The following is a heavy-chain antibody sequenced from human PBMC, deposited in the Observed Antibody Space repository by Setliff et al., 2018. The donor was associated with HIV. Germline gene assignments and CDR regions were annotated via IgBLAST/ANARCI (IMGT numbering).Heavy chain of an antibody. V-gene: IGHV4-59*08. Sequence: SETLSLTCTVSGGSISSYYWSWIRQPPGKGLEWIGSIYHSGSTYYNPSLKSRVTISVDTSKNQFSLKLSSVTAADTAVYYCASSVDIVATGGPWGQGTLVTVSS. CDR3: ASSVDIVATGGP. CDR1: GGSISSYY. J-gene: IGHJ5*02. CDR2: IYHSGST. D-gene: IGHD5-12*01.